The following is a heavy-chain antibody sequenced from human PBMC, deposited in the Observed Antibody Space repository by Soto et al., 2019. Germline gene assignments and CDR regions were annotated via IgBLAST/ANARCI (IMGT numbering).Heavy chain of an antibody. CDR3: ARGVATNEFDS. CDR2: IFYSGYT. D-gene: IGHD5-12*01. Sequence: SETLSLTCTVSGGSINSDYSSWIRQPPGKGLEWIGYIFYSGYTKHDPSLKSRVTISVDTSKNQFSLTLSSVTAADTAVYYCARGVATNEFDSWGQGTLVTGLL. J-gene: IGHJ4*02. V-gene: IGHV4-59*01. CDR1: GGSINSDY.